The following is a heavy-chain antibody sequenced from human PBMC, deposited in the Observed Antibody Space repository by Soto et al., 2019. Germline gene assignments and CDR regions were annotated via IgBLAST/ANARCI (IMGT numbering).Heavy chain of an antibody. CDR2: IYYSGST. D-gene: IGHD3-10*01. J-gene: IGHJ4*02. Sequence: PSETLSLTCTVSGGSVSSGSYYWSWIRQPPGKGLEWIGYIYYSGSTNYNPSLKSRVTISVDTSKNQFSLKLSSVTAADTAVYYGARWGRFGESRRYYFDYWGQGTLVTVSS. CDR3: ARWGRFGESRRYYFDY. V-gene: IGHV4-61*01. CDR1: GGSVSSGSYY.